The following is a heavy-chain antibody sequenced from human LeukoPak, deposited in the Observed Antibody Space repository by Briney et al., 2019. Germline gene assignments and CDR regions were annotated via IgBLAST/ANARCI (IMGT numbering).Heavy chain of an antibody. Sequence: SGTLSLTCAVSGGSISSSNWWSWVRQPPGKGLEWIGEIYHSGSTNYNPSLKSRVTISVDTSKNQFSLKLSSVTAADTAVYYCASKSTMVRGVKGRWFDPWGQGTLVTVSS. CDR3: ASKSTMVRGVKGRWFDP. CDR2: IYHSGST. CDR1: GGSISSSNW. J-gene: IGHJ5*02. D-gene: IGHD3-10*01. V-gene: IGHV4-4*02.